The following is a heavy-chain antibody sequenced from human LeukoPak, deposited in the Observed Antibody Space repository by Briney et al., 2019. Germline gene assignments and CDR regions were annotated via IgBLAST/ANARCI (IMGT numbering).Heavy chain of an antibody. J-gene: IGHJ4*02. CDR1: GFTFRTYW. Sequence: GGSLRLSCAASGFTFRTYWMSWVRQAPGKGLEWVASINQGGSETYYVESVKGRFTISIDNDMNSFFLQMNSLRAEDTAVYYCARLIGDRTIYDYWGQGTLVTVSS. CDR3: ARLIGDRTIYDY. CDR2: INQGGSET. D-gene: IGHD6-6*01. V-gene: IGHV3-7*01.